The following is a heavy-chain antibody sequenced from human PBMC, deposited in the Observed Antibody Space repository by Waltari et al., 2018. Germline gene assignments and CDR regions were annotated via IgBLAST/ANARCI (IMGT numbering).Heavy chain of an antibody. CDR3: TRDEGAGGH. CDR1: FG. D-gene: IGHD1-26*01. Sequence: FGMSWVRQNTERGLEWVVNINEDRTEKYYADSVEGRFTISRDNAKNALYLKMDSLRGEDTAAYQCTRDEGAGGHWLRGSLVTVSS. CDR2: INEDRTEK. V-gene: IGHV3-7*01. J-gene: IGHJ4*02.